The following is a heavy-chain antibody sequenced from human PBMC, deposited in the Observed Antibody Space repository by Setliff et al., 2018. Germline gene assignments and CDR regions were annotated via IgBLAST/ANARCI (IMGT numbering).Heavy chain of an antibody. J-gene: IGHJ4*02. D-gene: IGHD1-1*01. CDR1: GGSISNSDYY. Sequence: PSETLSLTCSVSGGSISNSDYYWDWIRQPPGKGLEWIGRIHYRVTTYSNASLASRLTISVDTAKNQFSLKLTSVTAADTAVYYCARTGTYRYFDYWGQGTRVTVSS. CDR3: ARTGTYRYFDY. V-gene: IGHV4-39*01. CDR2: IHYRVTT.